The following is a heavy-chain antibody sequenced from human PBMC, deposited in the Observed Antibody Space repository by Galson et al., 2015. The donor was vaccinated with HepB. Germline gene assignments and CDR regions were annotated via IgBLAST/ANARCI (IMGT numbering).Heavy chain of an antibody. CDR1: GFTFTTHW. Sequence: SLRLSCAASGFTFTTHWMSWVRQAPGKGLEWVANIKQDGSEKYYVDSVKGRFTISRDNAKNSLYLQMNSLRAEDTAVYYCARGWLLNTDAFDIWGQGTMVTVSS. J-gene: IGHJ3*02. D-gene: IGHD3-22*01. CDR2: IKQDGSEK. CDR3: ARGWLLNTDAFDI. V-gene: IGHV3-7*01.